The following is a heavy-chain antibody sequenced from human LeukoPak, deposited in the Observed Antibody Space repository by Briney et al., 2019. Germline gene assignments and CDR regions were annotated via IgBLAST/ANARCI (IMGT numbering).Heavy chain of an antibody. V-gene: IGHV3-53*01. Sequence: GGSLRLSCAASGFTVSSNYMSWVRQAPGKGLEWVSVIYSGGSTYYADSVKGRFTISRDNSKNTLYLQMNSLRAEDTAVYYCARDSGYDWVFAYWGQGTLVTVSS. J-gene: IGHJ4*02. D-gene: IGHD5-12*01. CDR2: IYSGGST. CDR3: ARDSGYDWVFAY. CDR1: GFTVSSNY.